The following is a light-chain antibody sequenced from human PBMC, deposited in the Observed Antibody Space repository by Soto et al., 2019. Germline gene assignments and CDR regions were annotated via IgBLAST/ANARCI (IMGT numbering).Light chain of an antibody. Sequence: EIVLTQSPGSLSLSPGEGDTLSWRASQRVSSSYLACYQQKPGQAPRLRIYGASSRATGIPDRCSGSGSGTAFTLTISRLEPEDFAVYYCQQYGSSPTFGGGTKVEIK. J-gene: IGKJ4*01. CDR3: QQYGSSPT. CDR2: GAS. V-gene: IGKV3-20*01. CDR1: QRVSSSY.